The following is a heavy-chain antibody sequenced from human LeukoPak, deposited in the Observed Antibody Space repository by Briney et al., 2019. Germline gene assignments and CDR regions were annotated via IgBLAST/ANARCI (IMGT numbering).Heavy chain of an antibody. J-gene: IGHJ4*02. CDR2: INPNSGGT. Sequence: ASVKVSCKASGYTFTGYYMHWVRQAPGQGLEWMGWINPNSGGTNYAQKFQGRVTMTRDTSISTAHMELSRLRSDDTAVYYCARDLSPRYDFWSGYYPRGYWGQGTLVTVSS. CDR3: ARDLSPRYDFWSGYYPRGY. V-gene: IGHV1-2*02. D-gene: IGHD3-3*01. CDR1: GYTFTGYY.